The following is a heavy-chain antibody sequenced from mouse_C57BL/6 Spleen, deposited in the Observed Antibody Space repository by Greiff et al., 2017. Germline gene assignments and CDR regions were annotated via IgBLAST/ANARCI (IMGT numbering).Heavy chain of an antibody. Sequence: EVQLQESGPGLVKPSQSLSLTCSVTGYSITSGYYWNWIRQFPGNKLEWMGYISYDGSNNYNPSLKNRISITRDTSKNQFFLKLNSLTTEDTATYYCARASDYDPYVDYWGQGTTLTVSS. V-gene: IGHV3-6*01. CDR3: ARASDYDPYVDY. CDR1: GYSITSGYY. CDR2: ISYDGSN. D-gene: IGHD2-4*01. J-gene: IGHJ2*01.